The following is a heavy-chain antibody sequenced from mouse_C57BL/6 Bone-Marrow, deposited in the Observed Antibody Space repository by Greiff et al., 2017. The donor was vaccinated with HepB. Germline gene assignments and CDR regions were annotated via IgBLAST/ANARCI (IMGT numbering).Heavy chain of an antibody. J-gene: IGHJ2*01. V-gene: IGHV3-6*01. CDR3: ARFDGYYDPGDY. Sequence: DVQLQESGPGLVKPSQSLSLTCSVTGYSITSGYYWNWIRQFPGNKLEWMGYISYDGSNNYNPSLKNRISITRDTSKNQFFLKLNSVTTEDTATYYCARFDGYYDPGDYWGQGTTLTVSS. D-gene: IGHD2-3*01. CDR2: ISYDGSN. CDR1: GYSITSGYY.